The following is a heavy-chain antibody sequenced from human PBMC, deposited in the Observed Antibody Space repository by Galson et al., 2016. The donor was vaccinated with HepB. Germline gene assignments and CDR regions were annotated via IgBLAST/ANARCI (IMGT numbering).Heavy chain of an antibody. CDR2: PSGDSTYI. CDR3: TRGGVCQKEDDY. J-gene: IGHJ4*02. D-gene: IGHD3-16*01. V-gene: IGHV3-21*01. Sequence: SLRLSCAASGLTFSTYSMNWVRQAPGKGLEWVSSPSGDSTYIYHADSVKGRFTISRDNAKKSLYLQMNRLRADDTAVYYCTRGGVCQKEDDYWGQGTLVAVSS. CDR1: GLTFSTYS.